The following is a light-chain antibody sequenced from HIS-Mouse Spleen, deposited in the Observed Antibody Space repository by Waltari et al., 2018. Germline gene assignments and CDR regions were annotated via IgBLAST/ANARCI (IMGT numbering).Light chain of an antibody. V-gene: IGLV3-25*03. Sequence: SYELTQPPSVSVSPGQTARITCPGDALPKPYSYWYQQKPGQAPVLVIYKDSERPSGIPERFSGSSSGTTVTLTISGVQAEDEADYYCQSADSSGTYVFGTGTKVTVL. CDR1: ALPKPY. J-gene: IGLJ1*01. CDR2: KDS. CDR3: QSADSSGTYV.